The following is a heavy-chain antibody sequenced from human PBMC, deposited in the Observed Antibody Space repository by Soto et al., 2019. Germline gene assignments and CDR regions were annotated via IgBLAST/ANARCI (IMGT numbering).Heavy chain of an antibody. D-gene: IGHD3-10*01. CDR2: IQSGGST. V-gene: IGHV3-66*01. CDR1: GFSVNSKY. J-gene: IGHJ6*03. CDR3: TRGVSYSFYYYYYMDV. Sequence: GGSLRLSCAASGFSVNSKYMSWVRQAPGKGLEWVSLIQSGGSTYYAGSVKGRFTISRDFSENTLFLQMNSLRVEDTAVYYCTRGVSYSFYYYYYMDVWGKGTTVTVSS.